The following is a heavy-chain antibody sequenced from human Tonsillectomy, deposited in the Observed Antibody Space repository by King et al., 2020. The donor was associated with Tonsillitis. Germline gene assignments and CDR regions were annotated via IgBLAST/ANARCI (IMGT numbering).Heavy chain of an antibody. CDR3: ARGPPELRFLDMDV. Sequence: VQLVESGGGVVQPGRSLRLSCAASGFIFNNYALHWVRQAPGKGLEWVAVISYEGSNKYYTDSVKGRFTISRDSSKNTLYLQMNSLSAEDTAVYYCARGPPELRFLDMDVWGTGTTVTVSS. D-gene: IGHD3-3*01. V-gene: IGHV3-30*10. CDR1: GFIFNNYA. CDR2: ISYEGSNK. J-gene: IGHJ6*03.